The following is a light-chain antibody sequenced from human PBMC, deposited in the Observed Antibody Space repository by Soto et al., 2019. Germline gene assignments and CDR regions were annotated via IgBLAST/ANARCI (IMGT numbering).Light chain of an antibody. V-gene: IGKV3-15*01. CDR2: GAS. CDR1: QSVSSN. Sequence: IVMTQSPATLSVSPGESATLSCRASQSVSSNLGWYQQKRGQAPRLLIYGASTRVTGIPARFSGSGSGTEFTLTISSLQSEDFAVYYCQQHNSWPWTFGQGTKVESK. J-gene: IGKJ1*01. CDR3: QQHNSWPWT.